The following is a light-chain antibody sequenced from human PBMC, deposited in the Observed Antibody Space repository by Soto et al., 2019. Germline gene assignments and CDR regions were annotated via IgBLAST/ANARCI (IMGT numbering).Light chain of an antibody. CDR1: QAMSTY. J-gene: IGKJ4*01. CDR3: QQLNGYQLA. Sequence: DIPLTQSPSFLSAFVGDTVTITCRASQAMSTYLAWYQQKPGKVPKLLIRSASTLQSGVPPRFSGGVSGTEFTLTISTLQPDDSGIYYCQQLNGYQLAFGGGTNVEIK. V-gene: IGKV1-9*01. CDR2: SAS.